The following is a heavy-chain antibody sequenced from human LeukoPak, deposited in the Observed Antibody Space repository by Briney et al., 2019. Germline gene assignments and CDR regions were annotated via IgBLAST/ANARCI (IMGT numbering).Heavy chain of an antibody. Sequence: GGSLRLSCAASGFTFGTFAFSWVRQAPGKGLEWVSSITGDDSTYSADSVKGRFTISRDTSSNTLYLQMNSLRAEDTALYYCAKGHYDFRDYWGQGTLVTVSS. CDR2: ITGDDST. J-gene: IGHJ4*02. V-gene: IGHV3-23*01. CDR1: GFTFGTFA. D-gene: IGHD3-3*01. CDR3: AKGHYDFRDY.